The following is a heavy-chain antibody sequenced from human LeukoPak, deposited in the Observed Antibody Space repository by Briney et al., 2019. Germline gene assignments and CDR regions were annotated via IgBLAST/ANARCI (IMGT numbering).Heavy chain of an antibody. CDR3: ARVSGYDYVWGSYRPMGFDP. D-gene: IGHD3-16*02. V-gene: IGHV1-8*01. Sequence: ASVKVSCKASGYTFTSYDINWVRQATGQGLEWMGWMNPNSGNTGYAQKFQGRVTMTRNTSISTAYMELSSLRSEDTAVYYCARVSGYDYVWGSYRPMGFDPWGQGTLVTVSS. J-gene: IGHJ5*02. CDR1: GYTFTSYD. CDR2: MNPNSGNT.